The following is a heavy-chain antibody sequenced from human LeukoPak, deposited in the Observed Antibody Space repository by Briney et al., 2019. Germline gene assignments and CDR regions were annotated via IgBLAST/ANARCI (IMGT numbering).Heavy chain of an antibody. V-gene: IGHV1-46*01. CDR2: INPSGGST. CDR3: AREVLLWSFGMGYFDY. D-gene: IGHD3-10*01. J-gene: IGHJ4*02. CDR1: GYTFTSYY. Sequence: ASVKVSCKASGYTFTSYYMHWVRQAPGQGLEWMGIINPSGGSTSYAQKFQGRVTMTRDTSTSTVYMELSSLRSEDTAVYYCAREVLLWSFGMGYFDYWGQGTLVTVSS.